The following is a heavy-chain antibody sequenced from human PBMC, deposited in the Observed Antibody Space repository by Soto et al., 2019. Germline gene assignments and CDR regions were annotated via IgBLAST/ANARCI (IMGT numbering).Heavy chain of an antibody. V-gene: IGHV3-23*01. J-gene: IGHJ5*02. CDR3: AKPELLRDGCFYP. D-gene: IGHD2-15*01. Sequence: EVQLLESGGGLVQPGGSLRLSCAASGFTFSRYAMSWVRQAPGKGLEWVSAISGSGGSTYYEDSVKSRFTISRDNSKNTRYLQMYSLRAEYTAVYYCAKPELLRDGCFYPWGQGTLVTVSA. CDR1: GFTFSRYA. CDR2: ISGSGGST.